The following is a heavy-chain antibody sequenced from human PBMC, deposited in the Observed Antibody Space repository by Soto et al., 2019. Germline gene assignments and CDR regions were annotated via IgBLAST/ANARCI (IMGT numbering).Heavy chain of an antibody. D-gene: IGHD3-9*01. J-gene: IGHJ5*02. Sequence: PSETLSLTCTVSGGSISSGDYYWSWIRQPPGKGLEWIGYIYYSGSTYYNPSLKGRVTISVDTSNNQFSLKLSSVTAADTAVYYCAKEGYFDPHNWFDPWGHGTLVTVPS. CDR1: GGSISSGDYY. CDR2: IYYSGST. CDR3: AKEGYFDPHNWFDP. V-gene: IGHV4-30-4*01.